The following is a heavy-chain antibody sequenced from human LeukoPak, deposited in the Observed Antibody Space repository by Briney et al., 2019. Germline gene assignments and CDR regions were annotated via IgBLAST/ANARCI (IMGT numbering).Heavy chain of an antibody. CDR3: ARGDWVA. J-gene: IGHJ4*02. CDR2: ININTGNP. Sequence: ASVKVSCKASGYTFSGSDMSWLRQAPGQGLEWMGWININTGNPTYVQHFTGRFVFSLDTSVSTAYLQISSLKAEDTAVYYCARGDWVAWGQGTLVTVSS. CDR1: GYTFSGSD. D-gene: IGHD3-9*01. V-gene: IGHV7-4-1*02.